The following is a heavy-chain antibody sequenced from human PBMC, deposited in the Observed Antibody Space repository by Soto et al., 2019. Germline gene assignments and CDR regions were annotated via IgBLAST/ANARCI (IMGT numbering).Heavy chain of an antibody. Sequence: QVQLVQSGAEVKKPGASVKVSCKASGYTFTSYGISWVRQAPGQGLEWMGWISAYNGNTNYAQKLQGRVTMTTETSTSTAYMELRSLRPDDTAVYYCASLLPSRVRGGEIDYWGQGTLVTVSS. V-gene: IGHV1-18*01. CDR2: ISAYNGNT. CDR1: GYTFTSYG. CDR3: ASLLPSRVRGGEIDY. D-gene: IGHD3-10*01. J-gene: IGHJ4*02.